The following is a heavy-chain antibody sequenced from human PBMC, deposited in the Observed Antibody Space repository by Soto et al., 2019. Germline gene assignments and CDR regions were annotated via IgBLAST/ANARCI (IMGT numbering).Heavy chain of an antibody. V-gene: IGHV3-48*01. D-gene: IGHD6-13*01. CDR2: ISSSISTI. CDR1: GFTFSSYS. Sequence: GGSLRLSCAASGFTFSSYSMNWVRQAPGKGLERVSYISSSISTIYYAGSVKGRFTISRDNAKNSLYLQMNSLRAEDTAVYYFARDYSSSWYTTDYYYYYMDVWGKGTTVTVSS. J-gene: IGHJ6*03. CDR3: ARDYSSSWYTTDYYYYYMDV.